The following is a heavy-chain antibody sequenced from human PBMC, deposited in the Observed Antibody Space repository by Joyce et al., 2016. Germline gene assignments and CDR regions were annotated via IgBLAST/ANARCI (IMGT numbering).Heavy chain of an antibody. CDR2: IDPSDSYT. CDR1: GYSFTRYW. CDR3: TRSFYYGSGDY. Sequence: EVQLVQSGAEVKKPGESLRISSKGSGYSFTRYWISWVRQMPGKGLEWIGRIDPSDSYTNYSPSFQGHVTISADKSIGSVYLQGSSLKASDTAMYYCTRSFYYGSGDYWGQGTLVTVSS. V-gene: IGHV5-10-1*03. D-gene: IGHD3-10*01. J-gene: IGHJ4*02.